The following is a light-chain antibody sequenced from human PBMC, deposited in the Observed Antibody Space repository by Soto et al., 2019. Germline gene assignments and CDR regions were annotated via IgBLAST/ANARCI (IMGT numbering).Light chain of an antibody. CDR1: SSDVGGYNF. CDR3: SSYTSSSTLLV. Sequence: QSALTQPASVSGSPGQSITISCSGNSSDVGGYNFVSWYQHHPGKAPKLMIYEVSNRPSGVSNRFSGSKSGNTASLTISGLQAEDEADYYCSSYTSSSTLLVFGGGTKLIVL. J-gene: IGLJ2*01. CDR2: EVS. V-gene: IGLV2-14*01.